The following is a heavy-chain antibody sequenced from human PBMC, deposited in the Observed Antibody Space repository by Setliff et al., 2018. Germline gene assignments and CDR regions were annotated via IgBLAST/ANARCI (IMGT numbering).Heavy chain of an antibody. Sequence: SETLSLTCSVSGDSISSSSYYWGWIRQPPGKGLEWIRSINYSGITYYSPSLKSRVIVSVDTSKNQFSLKLSSVTAADTAVYYCARLPGYCNGGNCYGYYTFDIWGQGTMVTVSS. CDR2: INYSGIT. J-gene: IGHJ3*02. D-gene: IGHD2-15*01. CDR1: GDSISSSSYY. V-gene: IGHV4-39*01. CDR3: ARLPGYCNGGNCYGYYTFDI.